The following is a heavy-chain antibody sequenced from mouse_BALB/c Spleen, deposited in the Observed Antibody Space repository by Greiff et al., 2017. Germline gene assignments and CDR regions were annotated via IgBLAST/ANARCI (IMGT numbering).Heavy chain of an antibody. Sequence: QVQLQQSGAELMKPGASVKISCKATGYTFSSYWIEWVKQRPGHGLEWIGEILPGSGSTNYNEKFKGKATFTADTSSNTAYMQLSSLTSEDSAVYYCARRVGYGWFAYWGQGTLVTVSA. D-gene: IGHD3-1*01. J-gene: IGHJ3*01. CDR3: ARRVGYGWFAY. CDR2: ILPGSGST. CDR1: GYTFSSYW. V-gene: IGHV1-9*01.